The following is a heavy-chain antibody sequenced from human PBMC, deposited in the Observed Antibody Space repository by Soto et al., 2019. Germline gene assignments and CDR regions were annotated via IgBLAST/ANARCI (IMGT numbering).Heavy chain of an antibody. CDR1: GGSISSYY. D-gene: IGHD5-18*01. CDR2: IYYSGST. V-gene: IGHV4-59*01. Sequence: SETLSLTCTVSGGSISSYYWSWIRQPPGKGLEWIGYIYYSGSTNYNPSLKSRVTISVDTSKNQFSLKLSPVTAADTAVYYCARVLDTAMVAGLYNWFDPWGQGTLVTVSS. J-gene: IGHJ5*02. CDR3: ARVLDTAMVAGLYNWFDP.